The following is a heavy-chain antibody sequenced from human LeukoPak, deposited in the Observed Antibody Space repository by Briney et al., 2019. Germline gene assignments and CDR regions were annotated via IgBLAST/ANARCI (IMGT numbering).Heavy chain of an antibody. Sequence: GGSLRLSCAASGFSFSSSSMSWVRQAPAKGLEWVSYIDSTSTHIFYADSVKGRFTLSRDNAKNSLILQMNSLRAEDTAVYYCARDTSGSQVITYLDYWGQGILVTVAS. D-gene: IGHD3-10*01. CDR2: IDSTSTHI. J-gene: IGHJ4*02. V-gene: IGHV3-21*01. CDR3: ARDTSGSQVITYLDY. CDR1: GFSFSSSS.